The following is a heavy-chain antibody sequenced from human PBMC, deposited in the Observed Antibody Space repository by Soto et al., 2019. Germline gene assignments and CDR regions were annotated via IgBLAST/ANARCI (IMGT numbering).Heavy chain of an antibody. CDR3: SRVGCSNSKCYTRGMDV. CDR2: IYSDGTT. D-gene: IGHD2-2*01. Sequence: PSETVSLTCTVSGGSISGYYWSWVRQPAGKGLEWVGRIYSDGTTNYSPSLKSRVTMSLDTSKDQFSLHLSSVTAADTAVYYCSRVGCSNSKCYTRGMDVWGQGTTVTVSS. CDR1: GGSISGYY. J-gene: IGHJ6*02. V-gene: IGHV4-4*07.